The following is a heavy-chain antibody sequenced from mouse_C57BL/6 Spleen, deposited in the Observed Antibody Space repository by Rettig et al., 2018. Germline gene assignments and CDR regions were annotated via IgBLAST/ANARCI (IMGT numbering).Heavy chain of an antibody. CDR3: AKWEGLLRYFDV. V-gene: IGHV1-26*01. J-gene: IGHJ1*03. Sequence: EVQLQQSGPELVKPGASVKISCKASGYTFTDYYMNWVKQSHGKSLEWIGDINPNNGGTSYNQKFKGKATLTVDKSSSTAYMELRSLTSEDSAVYYCAKWEGLLRYFDVWGTGTTVTVSS. D-gene: IGHD2-3*01. CDR2: INPNNGGT. CDR1: GYTFTDYY.